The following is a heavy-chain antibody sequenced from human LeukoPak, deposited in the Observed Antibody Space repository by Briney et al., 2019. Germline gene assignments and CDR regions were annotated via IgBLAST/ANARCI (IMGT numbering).Heavy chain of an antibody. Sequence: PGGSLRLSCAASGFTFSSYGMNWVRQAPGKGLEWVSFVSIGGTYIYYADSVKGRFTISRDNAKNSLYLQMNSLTAEDTAEYYCARNKINTVTTGWYFDLWGRGTLVTVSS. CDR3: ARNKINTVTTGWYFDL. CDR2: VSIGGTYI. V-gene: IGHV3-21*01. CDR1: GFTFSSYG. J-gene: IGHJ2*01. D-gene: IGHD4-17*01.